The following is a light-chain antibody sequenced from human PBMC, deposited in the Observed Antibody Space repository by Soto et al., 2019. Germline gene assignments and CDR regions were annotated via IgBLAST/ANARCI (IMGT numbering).Light chain of an antibody. CDR1: QDINNF. Sequence: DVQMTQSPSYLSASVGDRVTITCQACQDINNFLNWYQQKPGKAPNLLIYGASNLETGVPSRFSGSGSGTDFTLIISSLQPEDIATYYCQQYDNPSITFGQGTRLEIK. V-gene: IGKV1-33*01. CDR2: GAS. CDR3: QQYDNPSIT. J-gene: IGKJ5*01.